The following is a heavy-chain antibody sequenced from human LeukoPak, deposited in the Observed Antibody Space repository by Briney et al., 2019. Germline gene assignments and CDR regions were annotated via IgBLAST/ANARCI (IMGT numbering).Heavy chain of an antibody. J-gene: IGHJ4*02. CDR1: GGSFSGYY. D-gene: IGHD5-18*01. Sequence: SETLSLTCAVYGGSFSGYYWSWIRQPPGKGLEWIGEIYHSGSTNYNPSLKSRVTISVDKSKNQFSLKLSSVTAADTAVYYCARLVDTAMVNDYWGQGTLVTVSS. CDR2: IYHSGST. CDR3: ARLVDTAMVNDY. V-gene: IGHV4-34*01.